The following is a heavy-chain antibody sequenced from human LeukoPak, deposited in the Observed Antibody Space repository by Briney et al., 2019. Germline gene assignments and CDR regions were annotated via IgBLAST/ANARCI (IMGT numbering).Heavy chain of an antibody. CDR1: GFTFSSYA. CDR3: AGGTGLPPANYLYYGMDV. Sequence: PGGSLRLSCAASGFTFSSYAMSWVRQAPGKGLEWVSTXSXSGGSTFYADSVKGRFTFSRDNSKNTLYLQMNSLRAEDTAVYYCAGGTGLPPANYLYYGMDVWGQGTTVTVSS. V-gene: IGHV3-23*01. CDR2: XSXSGGST. J-gene: IGHJ6*02. D-gene: IGHD3/OR15-3a*01.